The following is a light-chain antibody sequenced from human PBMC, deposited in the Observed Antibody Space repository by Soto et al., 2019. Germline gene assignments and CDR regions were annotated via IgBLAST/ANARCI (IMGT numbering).Light chain of an antibody. Sequence: QSVLTQPASVSGSPGQSITISCTGTSSDVGTYNLVSWYQQHPGKAPKLMIYEDTKRPSGVSNRFSGSKSGNTASLTISGLQAEDEADYYCCSYASGNTYVFGTGTKVTVL. CDR1: SSDVGTYNL. V-gene: IGLV2-23*01. J-gene: IGLJ1*01. CDR3: CSYASGNTYV. CDR2: EDT.